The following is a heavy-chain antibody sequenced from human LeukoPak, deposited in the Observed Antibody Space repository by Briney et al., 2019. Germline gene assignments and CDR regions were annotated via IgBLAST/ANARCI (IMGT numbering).Heavy chain of an antibody. V-gene: IGHV3-23*01. Sequence: TGGSLRLSCAASGFTFSNSAMSWVRQAPGKGLEWVSTLSGSGITTYYADSVKGRFTISRDNSKNTLYLQMNSLRAEDTAVYYCAKLPGGSASYYFDYWGQGTLVTVSS. J-gene: IGHJ4*02. CDR3: AKLPGGSASYYFDY. CDR2: LSGSGITT. CDR1: GFTFSNSA. D-gene: IGHD3-10*01.